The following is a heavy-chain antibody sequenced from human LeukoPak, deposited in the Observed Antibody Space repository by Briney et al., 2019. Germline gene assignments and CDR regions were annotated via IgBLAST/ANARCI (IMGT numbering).Heavy chain of an antibody. CDR1: GFTFSSYS. J-gene: IGHJ4*02. CDR2: ISSSSSTI. CDR3: ARGDYYDSRGHSVEPWFFDS. D-gene: IGHD3-22*01. V-gene: IGHV3-48*04. Sequence: GGSLRLSCAASGFTFSSYSMNWVRQAPGKGLEWVSYISSSSSTIYYADSVKGRFTISRDNAKNSLYLQMNSLRAEDTAVYYCARGDYYDSRGHSVEPWFFDSWGQGTLLTVSS.